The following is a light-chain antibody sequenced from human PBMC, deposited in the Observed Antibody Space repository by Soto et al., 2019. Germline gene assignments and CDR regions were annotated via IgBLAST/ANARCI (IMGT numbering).Light chain of an antibody. CDR3: CSSAPESTYV. Sequence: QPVLAQPASVSGSPGQSITISCTGTDSDVGAYDSVSWYRQHPHKAPQLIIYKGTQRPSGVSNRISGATSGNAASLTISGLQADDEADYFCCSSAPESTYVFGTGTKVTVL. CDR1: DSDVGAYDS. CDR2: KGT. J-gene: IGLJ1*01. V-gene: IGLV2-23*01.